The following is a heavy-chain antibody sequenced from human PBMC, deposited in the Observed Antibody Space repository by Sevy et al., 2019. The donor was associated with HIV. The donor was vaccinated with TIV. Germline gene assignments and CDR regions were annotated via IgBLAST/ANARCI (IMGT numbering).Heavy chain of an antibody. CDR1: GFTFSSYA. CDR2: ISYDGSNK. Sequence: GGSLRLSCAASGFTFSSYAMHWVRQAPGKGLEWVAVISYDGSNKYYADSVKGRFTISRDNSKNTLYLQMNSLRAEDTAVYYCARRSLEAGLNFDYWGQGTLVTVSS. J-gene: IGHJ4*02. CDR3: ARRSLEAGLNFDY. D-gene: IGHD1-1*01. V-gene: IGHV3-30-3*01.